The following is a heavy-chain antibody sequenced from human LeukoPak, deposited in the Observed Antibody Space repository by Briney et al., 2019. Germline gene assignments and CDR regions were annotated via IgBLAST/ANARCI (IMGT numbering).Heavy chain of an antibody. Sequence: GGSLRLSCAASGFTFSSYGMHWVRQAPGKGLEWVAVIWYDGSNKYYADSVKGRFTISRDNSKNTLYLQMNSLRAEDTAVYYCARVMVQLSFDYWGQGTLVTVSS. CDR2: IWYDGSNK. CDR3: ARVMVQLSFDY. V-gene: IGHV3-33*01. D-gene: IGHD2-8*01. J-gene: IGHJ4*02. CDR1: GFTFSSYG.